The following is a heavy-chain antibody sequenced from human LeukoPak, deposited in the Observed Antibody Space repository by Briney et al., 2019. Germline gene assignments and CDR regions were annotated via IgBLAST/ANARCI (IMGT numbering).Heavy chain of an antibody. Sequence: SETLSLTCAVYGGSFSGYYWSWIRQPPGKGLEWIGEINHSGSTNYNPSLKSQVTISVDTSKNQFSLKLSSVTAADTAVYYCARLSSSSGQRPKYYYYYMDVWGKGTTVTVSS. CDR2: INHSGST. J-gene: IGHJ6*03. CDR1: GGSFSGYY. CDR3: ARLSSSSGQRPKYYYYYMDV. V-gene: IGHV4-34*01. D-gene: IGHD6-6*01.